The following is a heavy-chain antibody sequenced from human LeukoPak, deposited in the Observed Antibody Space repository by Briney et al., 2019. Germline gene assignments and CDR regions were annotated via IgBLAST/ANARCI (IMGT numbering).Heavy chain of an antibody. V-gene: IGHV4-39*01. D-gene: IGHD3-3*01. CDR3: ARHGVSTSLYYDFWSGYYPNWFDP. CDR2: IYYSGST. CDR1: GGSISSSSYY. J-gene: IGHJ5*02. Sequence: SETLSLTCTVSGGSISSSSYYWGWIRQPPGKGLEWIGGIYYSGSTYYNPSLKSRVTISVDTSKNQFSLKLSSVTAADTAVYYCARHGVSTSLYYDFWSGYYPNWFDPWGQGTLVTVSS.